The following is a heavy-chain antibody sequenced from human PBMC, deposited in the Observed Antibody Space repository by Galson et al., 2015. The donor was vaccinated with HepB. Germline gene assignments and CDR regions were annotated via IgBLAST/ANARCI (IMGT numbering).Heavy chain of an antibody. Sequence: SLRLSCAASGFTFSSYAMSWVRQAPGKGLEWVSAISGSGGSTYYADSAKGRFTISRDNSKNTLFLQMNSLRADDTAVYYCPRNLFYGDYYFYGMDVWGQGTTVTVSS. D-gene: IGHD4-17*01. J-gene: IGHJ6*02. V-gene: IGHV3-23*01. CDR3: PRNLFYGDYYFYGMDV. CDR2: ISGSGGST. CDR1: GFTFSSYA.